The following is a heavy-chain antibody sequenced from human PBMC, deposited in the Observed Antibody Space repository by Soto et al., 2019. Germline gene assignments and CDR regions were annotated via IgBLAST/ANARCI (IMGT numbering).Heavy chain of an antibody. CDR3: ARSIAAAGTKPDDY. D-gene: IGHD6-13*01. V-gene: IGHV3-21*01. Sequence: EVQLVESGGGLVKPGGSLRLSSAASGFTFSSYSMNWVRKAPGKGLEWVSSISSSSSYIYYADSVKGRFTISRDNAKNSLYLQMNSLRAEDTAVYYCARSIAAAGTKPDDYWGQGTLVTVSS. CDR2: ISSSSSYI. CDR1: GFTFSSYS. J-gene: IGHJ4*02.